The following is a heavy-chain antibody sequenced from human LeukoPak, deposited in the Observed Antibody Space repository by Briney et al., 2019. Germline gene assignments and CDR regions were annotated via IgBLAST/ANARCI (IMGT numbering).Heavy chain of an antibody. CDR3: ARDPYGSGSYGNY. Sequence: PGGSLRLSCAASGFTFSSYEMNWVRQAPGKGLEWVSYISSSGSTIYYADSVKGRFTISRDNAKNSLYLQMNSLRAEDTAVYYCARDPYGSGSYGNYWGQGTLVTVSS. D-gene: IGHD3-10*01. CDR2: ISSSGSTI. V-gene: IGHV3-48*03. J-gene: IGHJ4*02. CDR1: GFTFSSYE.